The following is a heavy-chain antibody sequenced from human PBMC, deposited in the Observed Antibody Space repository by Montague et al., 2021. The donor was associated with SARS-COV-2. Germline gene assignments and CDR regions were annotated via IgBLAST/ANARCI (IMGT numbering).Heavy chain of an antibody. J-gene: IGHJ3*02. CDR1: GFTFSSFS. D-gene: IGHD6-13*01. Sequence: SLRLSCAASGFTFSSFSMNWVRQAPGKRLEWVSSISSRTSYTYYGDSVKGRFTSSRDNAKNSLYLEMNSLRAEDTAVYYCARDGYNNSWYHFGFGIWGQGTVVTVSS. CDR2: ISSRTSYT. V-gene: IGHV3-21*01. CDR3: ARDGYNNSWYHFGFGI.